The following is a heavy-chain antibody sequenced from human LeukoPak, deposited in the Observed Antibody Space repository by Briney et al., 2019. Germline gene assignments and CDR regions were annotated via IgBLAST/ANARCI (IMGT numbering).Heavy chain of an antibody. D-gene: IGHD3-9*01. J-gene: IGHJ4*02. CDR1: GGTFSSYA. CDR2: IIPIFGTA. CDR3: ARGPLYDILTGYHLDY. Sequence: SVKVSCKASGGTFSSYAISWVRQAPGQGLEWMGGIIPIFGTANYAQKFQGRVTITADKSTSTAYMELSSLRSEDTAVYYCARGPLYDILTGYHLDYWGQGTLVTVSS. V-gene: IGHV1-69*06.